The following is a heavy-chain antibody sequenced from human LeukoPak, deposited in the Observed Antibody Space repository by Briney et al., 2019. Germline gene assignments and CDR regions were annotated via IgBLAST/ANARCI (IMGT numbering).Heavy chain of an antibody. CDR1: GGSISSYY. Sequence: SETLSLTCTVSGGSISSYYWSWIRQPPGKGLEWIGYIYYSGSTNYNPSLKSRVTISVDTSKNQFSLKLSSVTAADTAVYYCARAYPSNYYYGMDVWGQGTTVTVSS. CDR2: IYYSGST. J-gene: IGHJ6*02. V-gene: IGHV4-59*12. D-gene: IGHD6-6*01. CDR3: ARAYPSNYYYGMDV.